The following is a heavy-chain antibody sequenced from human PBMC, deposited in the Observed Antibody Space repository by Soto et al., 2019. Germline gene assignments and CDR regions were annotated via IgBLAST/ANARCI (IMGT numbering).Heavy chain of an antibody. D-gene: IGHD3-9*01. CDR3: ARAGRITIFSTGYPLNAFDI. Sequence: EVQLVESGGGLVQPGGSLRLSCAASGFTFSSYWMSWVRQAPGKGLEWVANIKQDGSEKYYVDSVKGRFTISRDNAKNSLYLQMNSLRAEDTAAYYCARAGRITIFSTGYPLNAFDIWGQGTMVTVSS. J-gene: IGHJ3*02. V-gene: IGHV3-7*01. CDR1: GFTFSSYW. CDR2: IKQDGSEK.